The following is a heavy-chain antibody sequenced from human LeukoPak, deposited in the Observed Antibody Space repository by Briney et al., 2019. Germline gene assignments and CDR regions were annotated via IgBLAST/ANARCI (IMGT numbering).Heavy chain of an antibody. CDR3: ARGLRIMVAFGGVIVDS. CDR1: GFTFSSYW. CDR2: IKQDGSEK. D-gene: IGHD3-16*02. Sequence: GGSLRLSCAASGFTFSSYWMNRVRQAPGKGLEWVANIKQDGSEKYYVDSVKGRFTISRDNAKNSVFLQMDSLRAEDTAVYYCARGLRIMVAFGGVIVDSWGQGTLVTVSS. V-gene: IGHV3-7*05. J-gene: IGHJ4*02.